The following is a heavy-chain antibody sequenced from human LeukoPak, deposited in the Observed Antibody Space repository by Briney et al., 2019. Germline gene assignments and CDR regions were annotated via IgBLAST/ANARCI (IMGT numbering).Heavy chain of an antibody. V-gene: IGHV1-8*02. J-gene: IGHJ3*02. CDR1: GGTFSSYA. CDR3: ARGTDYYDSSGSDI. Sequence: ASVKVSCKASGGTFSSYAISWVRQAPGQGLEWMGWMNPNSGNTGYAQKFQGRVTMTRNTSISTAYIELSSLRSEDTAVYYCARGTDYYDSSGSDIWGQGTMVTVSS. CDR2: MNPNSGNT. D-gene: IGHD3-22*01.